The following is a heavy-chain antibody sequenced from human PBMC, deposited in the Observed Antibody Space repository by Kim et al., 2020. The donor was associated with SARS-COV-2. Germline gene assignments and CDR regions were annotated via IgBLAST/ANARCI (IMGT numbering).Heavy chain of an antibody. CDR3: ARVSTMIVVVIPSSAFDI. Sequence: SETLSLTCAVSGGSISSSNWWSWVRQPPGKGLEWIGEIYHSGSTNYNPSLKSRVTISVDKSKNQFSLKLSSVTAADTAVYYCARVSTMIVVVIPSSAFDIWGQGTMVTVSS. J-gene: IGHJ3*02. CDR2: IYHSGST. V-gene: IGHV4-4*02. CDR1: GGSISSSNW. D-gene: IGHD3-22*01.